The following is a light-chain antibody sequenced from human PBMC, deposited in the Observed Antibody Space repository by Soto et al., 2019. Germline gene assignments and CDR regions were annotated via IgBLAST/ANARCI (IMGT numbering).Light chain of an antibody. J-gene: IGKJ2*01. Sequence: EIVLTQSPATLSLSPGERATLSCRASQSVSSYLAWYQQKPGQAPRLLIYDASNRATGIPARFSGSGSGTDFTLTISSLEPEDFAVYDCQQRSNWPVYTFGQGTKLEIK. CDR2: DAS. CDR3: QQRSNWPVYT. CDR1: QSVSSY. V-gene: IGKV3-11*01.